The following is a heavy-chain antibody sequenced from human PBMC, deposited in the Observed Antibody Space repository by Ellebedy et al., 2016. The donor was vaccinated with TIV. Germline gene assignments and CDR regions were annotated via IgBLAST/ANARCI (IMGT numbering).Heavy chain of an antibody. J-gene: IGHJ6*02. CDR1: GYTLTRYY. CDR3: ARAPSVDPHMDV. CDR2: INPTAGST. Sequence: AASVKVSCKASGYTLTRYYMHWVRQAPGQGLEWMGIINPTAGSTSSAQTFQGRVTMTSDTSTRTVYMELSSLRSEDTAVYYCARAPSVDPHMDVWGQGTTVTVSS. V-gene: IGHV1-46*01. D-gene: IGHD6-19*01.